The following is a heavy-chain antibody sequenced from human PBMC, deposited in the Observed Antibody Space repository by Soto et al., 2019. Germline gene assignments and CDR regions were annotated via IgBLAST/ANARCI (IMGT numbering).Heavy chain of an antibody. CDR1: GFTFSGFS. J-gene: IGHJ4*02. CDR2: VTSSPSSM. D-gene: IGHD3-22*01. Sequence: PVGSRRLSCAASGFTFSGFSMNWVRQAPGKGLEWVSSVTSSPSSMFYADSVKGRFTISRDDAKDSLFLQMNSLRADDTAVYYCAREADFASSGYVLDYWGLGTLVTVSS. CDR3: AREADFASSGYVLDY. V-gene: IGHV3-21*01.